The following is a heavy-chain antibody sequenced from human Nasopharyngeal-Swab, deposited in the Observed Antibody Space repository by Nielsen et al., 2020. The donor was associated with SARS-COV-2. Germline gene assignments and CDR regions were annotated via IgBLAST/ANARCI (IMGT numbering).Heavy chain of an antibody. D-gene: IGHD3-10*01. J-gene: IGHJ4*02. CDR3: VRDSVWFGELGR. CDR1: GGFLSSGDYY. Sequence: SETLSLTCILFGGFLSSGDYYWSWIRQPPGKGLEWIGYIYYSGSTYYNPSLKSRVTKSVDPSKNQLSLKLCSVTAADSAVYYFVRDSVWFGELGRWGQVALVTVSS. CDR2: IYYSGST. V-gene: IGHV4-30-4*08.